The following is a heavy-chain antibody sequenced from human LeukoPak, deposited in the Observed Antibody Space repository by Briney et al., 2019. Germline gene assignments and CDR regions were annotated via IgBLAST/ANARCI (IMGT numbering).Heavy chain of an antibody. CDR3: ARVDLRFLEWLPNPLGYYYGMDV. CDR2: ISAYNGNT. CDR1: SYTFTSYG. J-gene: IGHJ6*02. V-gene: IGHV1-18*01. Sequence: ASVKVSCKASSYTFTSYGISWLRQAPGQRLEWLGWISAYNGNTNYAQKLQGRVTMITDTSTSTAYMELRSLRSDDTAVYYCARVDLRFLEWLPNPLGYYYGMDVWGQGTTVTVSS. D-gene: IGHD3-3*01.